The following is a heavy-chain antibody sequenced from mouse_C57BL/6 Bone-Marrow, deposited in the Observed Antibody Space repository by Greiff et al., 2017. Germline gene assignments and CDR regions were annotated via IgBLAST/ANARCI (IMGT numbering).Heavy chain of an antibody. CDR3: APMISYYVDY. V-gene: IGHV1-55*01. CDR1: GYTFTSYW. Sequence: QVQLQQPGAELVKPGASVKMSCKASGYTFTSYWITWVKQRPGQGLEWIGYIYPGSGSTNYNGKFKSKATLTVDTSSSTAYMQLSSLTSEDSAVYYCAPMISYYVDYGGQGTTLTVSS. CDR2: IYPGSGST. J-gene: IGHJ2*01. D-gene: IGHD2-3*01.